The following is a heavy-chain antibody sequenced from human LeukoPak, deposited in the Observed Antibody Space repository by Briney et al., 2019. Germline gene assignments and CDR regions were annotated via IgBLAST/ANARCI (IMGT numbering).Heavy chain of an antibody. CDR1: GGSISSYY. CDR2: IYYSGST. V-gene: IGHV4-59*01. J-gene: IGHJ4*02. CDR3: AGASYDSSGVH. Sequence: SETLSLTCTVSGGSISSYYWSWIRQPPGKGLEWIGYIYYSGSTNYNPSLKSRVTISVDTSKNQFSLKLSSVTAADAAVYYCAGASYDSSGVHWGQGTLVTVSS. D-gene: IGHD3-22*01.